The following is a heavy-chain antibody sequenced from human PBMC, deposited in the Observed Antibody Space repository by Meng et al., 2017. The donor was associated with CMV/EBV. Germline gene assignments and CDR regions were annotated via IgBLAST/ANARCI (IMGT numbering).Heavy chain of an antibody. J-gene: IGHJ3*02. V-gene: IGHV3-48*04. CDR3: ASYDFWSGYWYHDAFDI. D-gene: IGHD3-3*01. Sequence: GSLKISCAASGFTFSSYSMNWVRQAPGKGLEWVSYISSSSSTIYYADSVKGRFTISRDNAKNSLYLQMNSLRAEDTAVYYCASYDFWSGYWYHDAFDIWGQGTMVTVSS. CDR1: GFTFSSYS. CDR2: ISSSSSTI.